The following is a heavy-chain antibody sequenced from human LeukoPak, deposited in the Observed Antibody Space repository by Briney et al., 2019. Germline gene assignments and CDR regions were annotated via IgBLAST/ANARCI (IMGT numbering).Heavy chain of an antibody. CDR2: INHSGST. J-gene: IGHJ5*02. CDR1: GGSFSGYY. V-gene: IGHV4-34*01. CDR3: ARGQGIVVVPAANWFDP. D-gene: IGHD2-2*01. Sequence: PSETLSLNCAVYGGSFSGYYWSWIRRPPGKGLEWIGEINHSGSTNYNPSLKCRVTISVDTSKNQFSLKLSSVTAADTAVYYCARGQGIVVVPAANWFDPWGQGTLVTVSS.